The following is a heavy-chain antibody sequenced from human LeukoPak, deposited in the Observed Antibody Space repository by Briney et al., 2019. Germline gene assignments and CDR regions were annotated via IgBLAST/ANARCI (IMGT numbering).Heavy chain of an antibody. CDR2: INDHGSKK. J-gene: IGHJ3*02. Sequence: GGSLRLSCAASGFTFSTCGMHWVRQAPGKGLEWVAFINDHGSKKDYADSVKGRLTISRDNAKNSLYLQMNSLRAEDTAVNYCARIDIAVASAFILDAFGIWGQGTMVTVSS. CDR3: ARIDIAVASAFILDAFGI. D-gene: IGHD2-2*01. V-gene: IGHV3-33*01. CDR1: GFTFSTCG.